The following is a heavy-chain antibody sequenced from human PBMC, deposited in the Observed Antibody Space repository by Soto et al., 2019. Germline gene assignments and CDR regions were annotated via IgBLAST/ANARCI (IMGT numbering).Heavy chain of an antibody. CDR3: ARGDVVVVAEAFDI. J-gene: IGHJ3*02. D-gene: IGHD2-15*01. Sequence: SETLSLTCTVSGGSISSYYWGWIRQPPGKGLEWIGYIYYSGSTNYNPSLKSRVTISVDTSKNQFSLKLSSVTAADTAVYYCARGDVVVVAEAFDIWGQGTMVTVSS. CDR2: IYYSGST. V-gene: IGHV4-59*01. CDR1: GGSISSYY.